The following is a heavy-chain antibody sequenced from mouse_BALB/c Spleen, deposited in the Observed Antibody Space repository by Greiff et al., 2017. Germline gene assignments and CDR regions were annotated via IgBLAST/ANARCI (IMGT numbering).Heavy chain of an antibody. D-gene: IGHD2-14*01. CDR2: IRNKANGYTT. V-gene: IGHV7-3*02. CDR3: ARSSPYYRYDFAY. CDR1: GFTFTDYY. Sequence: DVMLVESGGGLVQPGGSLRLSCATSGFTFTDYYMSWVRQPPGKALEWLGFIRNKANGYTTEYSASVKGRFTISRDNSQSILYLQMNTLRAEDSATYYCARSSPYYRYDFAYWGQGTLVTVSA. J-gene: IGHJ3*01.